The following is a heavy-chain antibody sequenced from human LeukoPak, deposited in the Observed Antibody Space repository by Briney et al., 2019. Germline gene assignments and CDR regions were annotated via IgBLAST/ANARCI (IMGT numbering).Heavy chain of an antibody. D-gene: IGHD5-18*01. CDR2: IIPIFGIA. Sequence: GASVKVSCKASGGTFSRYAISWVRQAPGQGLEWMGGIIPIFGIANYAQKFQGRVTITADKSTSTAYMELSSLRSEDTAVYYCASASKDTAMVIDYYYYGMDVWGQGTTVTVSS. CDR1: GGTFSRYA. CDR3: ASASKDTAMVIDYYYYGMDV. V-gene: IGHV1-69*17. J-gene: IGHJ6*02.